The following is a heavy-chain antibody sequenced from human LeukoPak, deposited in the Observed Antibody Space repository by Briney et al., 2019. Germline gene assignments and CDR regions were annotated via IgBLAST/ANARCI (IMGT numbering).Heavy chain of an antibody. CDR3: ARGSSWPTYFDY. D-gene: IGHD2-15*01. CDR1: GGSISGYY. J-gene: IGHJ4*02. Sequence: SETLSLTCTVSGGSISGYYWSWIRQPPGKGLEWIGEINHSGSTNYNPSLKSRVTISVDTSKNQFSLKLSSVTAADTAVYYCARGSSWPTYFDYWGQGTLVTVSS. CDR2: INHSGST. V-gene: IGHV4-34*01.